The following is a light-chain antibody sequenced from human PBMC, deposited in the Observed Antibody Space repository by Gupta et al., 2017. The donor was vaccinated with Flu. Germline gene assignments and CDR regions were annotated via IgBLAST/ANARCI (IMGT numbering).Light chain of an antibody. V-gene: IGLV2-14*01. CDR1: SSDVGRYNY. CDR3: TSYTASSTLV. Sequence: SITISCTGTSSDVGRYNYVSWYQQHPGKAPKLMIYEVSKRPSGVSNRFSGSKSGNTASLTISGLQAEDEADYYCTSYTASSTLVFGGGTRLTVL. CDR2: EVS. J-gene: IGLJ2*01.